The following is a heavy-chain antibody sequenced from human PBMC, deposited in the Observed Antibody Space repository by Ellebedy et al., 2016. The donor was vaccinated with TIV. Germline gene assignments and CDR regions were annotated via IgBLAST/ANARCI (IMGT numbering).Heavy chain of an antibody. Sequence: GESLKISCAASGFTFSSYAMSWVRQAPGKGLEWVSTISHTGSRTYYANSVEGRFIISRDNSKRTVYLQMNSLRAEDTAVYYCARAGRISAFDIWGQGTMVTVSS. CDR3: ARAGRISAFDI. J-gene: IGHJ3*02. V-gene: IGHV3-23*01. CDR2: ISHTGSRT. CDR1: GFTFSSYA. D-gene: IGHD1-14*01.